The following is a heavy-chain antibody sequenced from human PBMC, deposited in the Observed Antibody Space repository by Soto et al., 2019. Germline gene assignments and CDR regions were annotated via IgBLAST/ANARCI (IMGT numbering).Heavy chain of an antibody. D-gene: IGHD3-10*01. V-gene: IGHV1-18*01. CDR1: GYTFTSHG. Sequence: ASVKVSCKASGYTFTSHGISWVRQAPGQGLEWMGWISAYNGNTNYAQKLQGRVTMTTDTSTSTAYMELRSLRSDDTAVYYCARDAYYYGSGSYYYYGMDVWGQGTTVTVS. CDR3: ARDAYYYGSGSYYYYGMDV. J-gene: IGHJ6*02. CDR2: ISAYNGNT.